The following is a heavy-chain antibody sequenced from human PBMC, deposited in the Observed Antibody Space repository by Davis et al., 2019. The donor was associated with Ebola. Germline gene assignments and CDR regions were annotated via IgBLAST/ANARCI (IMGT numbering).Heavy chain of an antibody. J-gene: IGHJ2*01. D-gene: IGHD2-21*01. CDR3: ARGELYSDSYFDL. CDR2: ISGSGGST. CDR1: VITFSSYA. Sequence: GESLKISCTDSVITFSSYAMTWVRQAPGKGLEWVSAISGSGGSTYYADSVKGRFTISRDNAKNSLYLQMNSLRDEDTALYYCARGELYSDSYFDLWGRGTRVSVSS. V-gene: IGHV3-23*01.